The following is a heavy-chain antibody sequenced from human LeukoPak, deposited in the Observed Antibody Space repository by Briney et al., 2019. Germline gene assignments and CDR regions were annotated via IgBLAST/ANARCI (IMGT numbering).Heavy chain of an antibody. D-gene: IGHD5-24*01. V-gene: IGHV3-30-3*01. CDR2: ISYDGSNK. J-gene: IGHJ6*02. Sequence: PGRSLRLSCAASGFTFSSYAMHWVRQAPGKGLEWVAVISYDGSNKYYADSVKGRFTISRDNSKNTLYLQMNSLRAEDTAVYYFGRVGWLQSLYYGMDVWGQGTTVTVSS. CDR3: GRVGWLQSLYYGMDV. CDR1: GFTFSSYA.